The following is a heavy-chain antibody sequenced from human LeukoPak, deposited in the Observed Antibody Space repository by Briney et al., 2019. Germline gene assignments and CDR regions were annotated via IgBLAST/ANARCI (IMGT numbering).Heavy chain of an antibody. Sequence: SVKVSCKASGGTFISYAISWVRQAPGQGLEWMGGIIPIFGTANYAQKFQGRVTITADESTSTAYMELRSLRSDDTAVYYCARVGGLTTVTTPDFDYWGPGTLVTVSS. D-gene: IGHD4-11*01. J-gene: IGHJ4*02. CDR1: GGTFISYA. CDR3: ARVGGLTTVTTPDFDY. V-gene: IGHV1-69*01. CDR2: IIPIFGTA.